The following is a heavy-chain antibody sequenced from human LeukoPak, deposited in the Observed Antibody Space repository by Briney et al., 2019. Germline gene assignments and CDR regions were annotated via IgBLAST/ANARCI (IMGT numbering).Heavy chain of an antibody. D-gene: IGHD3-3*01. CDR2: ISAYNGNT. J-gene: IGHJ6*03. CDR3: ARTYYDFWSGYLMDV. Sequence: ASVKVSCKASGYTFTGYYMHWVRQAPGQGLEWMGWISAYNGNTNYAQKLQGRVTMTTDTSTSTAYMELRSLRSDDTAVYYCARTYYDFWSGYLMDVWGKGTTVTVSS. CDR1: GYTFTGYY. V-gene: IGHV1-18*04.